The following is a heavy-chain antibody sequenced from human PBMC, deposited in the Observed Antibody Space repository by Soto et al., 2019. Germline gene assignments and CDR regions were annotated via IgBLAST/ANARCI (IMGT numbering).Heavy chain of an antibody. Sequence: SETLSLTCTVSRASIYTYSWTWIRQPAGKGLQWIGHIYSSGSANYSPSLKSRVSMSVDSSKNQISLKLSSVTAADTAVYYCATIVGASDYWGQGALVTVSS. J-gene: IGHJ4*02. CDR1: RASIYTYS. D-gene: IGHD1-26*01. CDR2: IYSSGSA. V-gene: IGHV4-4*07. CDR3: ATIVGASDY.